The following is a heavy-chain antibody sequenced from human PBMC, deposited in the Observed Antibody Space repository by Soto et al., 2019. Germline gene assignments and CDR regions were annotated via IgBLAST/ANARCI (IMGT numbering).Heavy chain of an antibody. CDR2: IFSYGDT. D-gene: IGHD1-1*01. Sequence: ELQLVASGGGLVQPGGSLRLSCAASGFTVSNNYVRWVRQASGKGLEWVSLIFSYGDTRYADSVKGRFTISRDSSSNTLYLQMNSLRVEETAVYYCARDGTYNWVGGQGIHVTISS. CDR3: ARDGTYNWV. V-gene: IGHV3-66*01. CDR1: GFTVSNNY. J-gene: IGHJ4*02.